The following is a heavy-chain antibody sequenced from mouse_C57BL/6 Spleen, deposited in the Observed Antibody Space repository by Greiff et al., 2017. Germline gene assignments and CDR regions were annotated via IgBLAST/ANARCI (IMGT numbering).Heavy chain of an antibody. Sequence: VQLKESGPELVKPGASVKMSCKASGYTFTDYNMHWVKQSHGKSLEWIGYINPNNGGTSYNQKFKGKATLTVNKSSSTAYMELRSLTSEDSAVYYCARYYDYDKGGAMDYWGQGTSVTVSS. V-gene: IGHV1-22*01. CDR2: INPNNGGT. CDR3: ARYYDYDKGGAMDY. J-gene: IGHJ4*01. CDR1: GYTFTDYN. D-gene: IGHD2-4*01.